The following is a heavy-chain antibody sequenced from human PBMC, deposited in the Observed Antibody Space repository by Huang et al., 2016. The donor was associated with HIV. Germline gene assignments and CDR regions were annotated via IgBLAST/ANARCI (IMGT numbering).Heavy chain of an antibody. CDR2: MNPKSGNV. CDR1: GYTFTNYD. Sequence: QIQLAQSGAEVKKPGASVKVSCKASGYTFTNYDINWVRQASGQGLEWMGLMNPKSGNVGYTKKLQGRVAILRNSSINTSYLEVTSLTSEDTAVYYCARGFGINYNHEAFDVWGQGTMVTVSS. V-gene: IGHV1-8*01. J-gene: IGHJ3*01. D-gene: IGHD3-10*01. CDR3: ARGFGINYNHEAFDV.